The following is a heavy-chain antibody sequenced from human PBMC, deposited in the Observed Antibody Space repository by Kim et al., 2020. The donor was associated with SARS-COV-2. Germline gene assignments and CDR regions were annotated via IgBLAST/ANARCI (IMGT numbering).Heavy chain of an antibody. J-gene: IGHJ4*02. CDR2: ISGSGGST. CDR1: GFTFSSYA. D-gene: IGHD5-12*01. Sequence: GGSLRLSCAASGFTFSSYAMSWVRQAPGKGLEWVSAISGSGGSTYYADSVKGRFTISRDNSKNTLYLQMNSLRAEDMAVYYCAKARWIAYYFDYWGQGTLVTVSS. V-gene: IGHV3-23*01. CDR3: AKARWIAYYFDY.